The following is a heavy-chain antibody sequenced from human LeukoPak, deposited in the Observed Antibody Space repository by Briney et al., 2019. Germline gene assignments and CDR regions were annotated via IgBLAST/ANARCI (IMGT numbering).Heavy chain of an antibody. D-gene: IGHD6-19*01. CDR1: GYTFTGYY. CDR3: ARENNSGWYRKAAFDY. Sequence: GASVKVSCKASGYTFTGYYMHWVRQTPGQGLEWVGWINPNGGGTNYAQKFQGRVTLTRDTSITTAYLEVARLESDDTAIYFCARENNSGWYRKAAFDYWGQGDLVTVTS. J-gene: IGHJ4*02. V-gene: IGHV1-2*02. CDR2: INPNGGGT.